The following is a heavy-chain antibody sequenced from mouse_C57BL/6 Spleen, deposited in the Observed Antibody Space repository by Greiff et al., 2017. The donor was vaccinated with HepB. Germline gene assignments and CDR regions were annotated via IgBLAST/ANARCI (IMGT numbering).Heavy chain of an antibody. J-gene: IGHJ1*03. CDR3: ARGGLYGSRFYWYFDV. V-gene: IGHV3-6*01. Sequence: VQLKESGPGLVKPSQSLSLTCSVTGYSITSGYYWNWIRQFPGNKLEWMSYISYDGSNNYNPSLKNRISITRDTSKNQFFLKLNSVTTEDTATYYCARGGLYGSRFYWYFDVWGTGTTVTVSS. CDR1: GYSITSGYY. CDR2: ISYDGSN. D-gene: IGHD1-1*01.